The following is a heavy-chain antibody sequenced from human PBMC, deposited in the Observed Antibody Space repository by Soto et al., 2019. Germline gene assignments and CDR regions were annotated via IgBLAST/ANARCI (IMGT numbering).Heavy chain of an antibody. D-gene: IGHD3-10*01. J-gene: IGHJ4*02. V-gene: IGHV1-18*01. CDR3: ARDPYGSGSSLLTFDY. CDR2: ISGYNGNT. CDR1: GYTFTSYG. Sequence: QVQLVQSGAEVKKPGASVKVSCKASGYTFTSYGISWVRQAPGQGLEWMGWISGYNGNTNYAQKLQGRVTMTTDTXTXXAYMELRSLRSDDTAVYYCARDPYGSGSSLLTFDYWGQGTLVTVSS.